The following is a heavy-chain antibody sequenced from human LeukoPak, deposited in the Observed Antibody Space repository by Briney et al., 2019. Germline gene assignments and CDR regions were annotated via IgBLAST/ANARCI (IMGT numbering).Heavy chain of an antibody. CDR1: GDSISSRTNY. V-gene: IGHV4-39*07. J-gene: IGHJ4*02. Sequence: SETLSLACPVSGDSISSRTNYWGWIRQPPGKGLEWIGCIYYNGNTYYNPSLRSRVTISLDTSKNQFSLKLTSVTAADTAVYYCGRVRKSDTAIDYWGQGTLVTVSS. CDR3: GRVRKSDTAIDY. D-gene: IGHD3-22*01. CDR2: IYYNGNT.